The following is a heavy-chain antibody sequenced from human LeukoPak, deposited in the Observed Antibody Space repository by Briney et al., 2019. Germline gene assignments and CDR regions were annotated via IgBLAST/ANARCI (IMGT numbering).Heavy chain of an antibody. J-gene: IGHJ5*02. D-gene: IGHD6-13*01. CDR3: ARGDSSSWYGVNWFDP. V-gene: IGHV3-48*03. CDR2: ISSSGSTI. Sequence: PGGSLRLSCAASGFTFSSYEMNWVRQAPGKGLEWVSYISSSGSTIYYADSVKGRFTISRDNAKNSLYLQMNSLRAEDTAVYYCARGDSSSWYGVNWFDPWGQGTLVTVSS. CDR1: GFTFSSYE.